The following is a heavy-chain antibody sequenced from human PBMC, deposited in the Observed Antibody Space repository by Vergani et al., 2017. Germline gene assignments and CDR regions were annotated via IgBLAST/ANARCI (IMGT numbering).Heavy chain of an antibody. CDR3: ARDGASLYYDILTGPGLYFDY. Sequence: QVQLVQSGAEVKKPGASVKVSCKASGYTFTSYGISWVRQAPGQGLEWMGWISAYNGNTNYAQKLQGRVTMTTDTSTSTAYMELRCLRSDDTAVYYCARDGASLYYDILTGPGLYFDYWGQGTLVTVSS. CDR1: GYTFTSYG. V-gene: IGHV1-18*01. D-gene: IGHD3-9*01. CDR2: ISAYNGNT. J-gene: IGHJ4*02.